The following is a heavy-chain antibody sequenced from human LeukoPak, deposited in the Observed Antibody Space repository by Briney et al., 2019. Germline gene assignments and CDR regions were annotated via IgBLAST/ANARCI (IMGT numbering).Heavy chain of an antibody. CDR3: ARAASRIGGRFDP. D-gene: IGHD2-15*01. Sequence: TSQTLSLTCTVSGGSISSGGYYWSWIRQHPGKGLEWIGYIYNSGSTYYNPSLKSRVTISVDTSKNQFSLMLTSVTVADTAVYYCARAASRIGGRFDPWGQGTLVTVSS. CDR2: IYNSGST. J-gene: IGHJ5*02. V-gene: IGHV4-31*03. CDR1: GGSISSGGYY.